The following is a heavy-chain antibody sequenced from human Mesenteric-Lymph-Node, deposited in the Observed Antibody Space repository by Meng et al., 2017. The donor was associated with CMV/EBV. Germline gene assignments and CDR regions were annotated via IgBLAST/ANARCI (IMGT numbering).Heavy chain of an antibody. V-gene: IGHV4-59*01. CDR2: MDYSGST. D-gene: IGHD3-10*01. J-gene: IGHJ5*02. CDR3: ASGGSWFDP. CDR1: GGSINSYY. Sequence: SETLSLTCTVSGGSINSYYWSWIRQPPGKGLEWIGYMDYSGSTNYNPSLKSRVTISEDTSKNQLSLGLTSVTAADTAVYYCASGGSWFDPWGQGTLVTVSS.